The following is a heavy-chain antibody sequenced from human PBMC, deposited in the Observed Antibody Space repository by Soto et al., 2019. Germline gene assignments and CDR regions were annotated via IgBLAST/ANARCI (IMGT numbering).Heavy chain of an antibody. CDR1: GFTFSSYA. J-gene: IGHJ4*02. CDR2: ISGSGGST. V-gene: IGHV3-23*01. D-gene: IGHD5-12*01. CDR3: ANLWGGLKPRRPAAYFDY. Sequence: GGSLRLSCAASGFTFSSYAMSWVRQAPGKGLEWVSAISGSGGSTYYADSVKGRFTISRDNSKNTLYLQMNSLRAEDTAVYYCANLWGGLKPRRPAAYFDYWGQGTLVTVSS.